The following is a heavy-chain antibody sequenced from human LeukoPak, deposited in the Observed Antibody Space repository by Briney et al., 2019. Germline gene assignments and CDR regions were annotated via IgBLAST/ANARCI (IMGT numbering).Heavy chain of an antibody. Sequence: PGGSLRLSCAASGFTFSSYEMNWVRQAPGKGLEWVGFVRTKTYGGTTEYAASVKGRFSVSRDDSKTIAYLQMNSLKTDDTAVYYCTRLEKLPYFDRWGQGTLVIVSS. J-gene: IGHJ4*02. CDR1: GFTFSSYE. D-gene: IGHD4-23*01. CDR2: VRTKTYGGTT. CDR3: TRLEKLPYFDR. V-gene: IGHV3-49*04.